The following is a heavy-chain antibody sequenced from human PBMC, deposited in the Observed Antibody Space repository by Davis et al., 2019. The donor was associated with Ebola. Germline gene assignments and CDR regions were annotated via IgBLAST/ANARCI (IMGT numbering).Heavy chain of an antibody. J-gene: IGHJ4*02. V-gene: IGHV3-30*04. CDR1: GFTFSNHA. CDR3: ARALHDEVLDY. D-gene: IGHD1-1*01. CDR2: TSHNERER. Sequence: GESLKISCVASGFTFSNHAMHWVRQAPGKGLEWVAVTSHNERERFYGESVQGRFTISRDNSENVLYLQMDSLRPDDPAIYFCARALHDEVLDYWGQGTPVTVSS.